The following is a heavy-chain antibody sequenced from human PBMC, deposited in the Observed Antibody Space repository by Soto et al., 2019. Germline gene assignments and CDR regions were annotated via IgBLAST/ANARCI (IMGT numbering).Heavy chain of an antibody. V-gene: IGHV3-23*01. CDR1: GFTFSSDA. Sequence: GGSLRLSCAASGFTFSSDAMIWVRQAPGRGLEWVSVISSGGGGIYYADSVKGRFTISRDNSKNRLYLQMNSLGAEDTAVYYCAKSTSLLITFGGSYYCFDYCGQGTLVTVSS. CDR3: AKSTSLLITFGGSYYCFDY. J-gene: IGHJ4*02. CDR2: ISSGGGGI. D-gene: IGHD3-16*01.